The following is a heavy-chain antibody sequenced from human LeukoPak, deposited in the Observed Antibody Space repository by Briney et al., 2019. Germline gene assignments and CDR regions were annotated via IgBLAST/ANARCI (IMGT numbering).Heavy chain of an antibody. J-gene: IGHJ4*02. CDR1: GGSSSSSSYY. CDR3: ARPYTTGWIGGFGY. Sequence: PSETLSLTCTVSGGSSSSSSYYWGWIRQPPGKGLEWIGSIYYSGTTYYNPSLKSRVTISLDTSKNQFSLNLTFVTAADTAVYYCARPYTTGWIGGFGYWGQGTLITVSS. V-gene: IGHV4-39*01. CDR2: IYYSGTT. D-gene: IGHD6-19*01.